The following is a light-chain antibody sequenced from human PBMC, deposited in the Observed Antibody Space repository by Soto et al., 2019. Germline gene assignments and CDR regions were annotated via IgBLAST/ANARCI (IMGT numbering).Light chain of an antibody. CDR2: DDD. V-gene: IGLV1-51*01. J-gene: IGLJ1*01. CDR1: SSNIGGKS. CDR3: GSWDSSLSAYV. Sequence: QSVMTQPPSVSAAPGQRVTISCSGSSSNIGGKSVSWYQQLPGTAPKLLIYDDDKRPSGIPDRFSGSKSGTSATLGITGFQTGDEADYYCGSWDSSLSAYVCGTGTKLTVL.